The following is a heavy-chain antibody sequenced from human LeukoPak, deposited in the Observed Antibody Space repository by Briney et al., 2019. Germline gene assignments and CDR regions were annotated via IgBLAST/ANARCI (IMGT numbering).Heavy chain of an antibody. CDR1: GGSISSGGYY. CDR3: ARNHDHGDYEGDPFDY. CDR2: IYHSGST. J-gene: IGHJ4*02. D-gene: IGHD4-17*01. V-gene: IGHV4-30-2*01. Sequence: PSETLSLTCTVSGGSISSGGYYWSWIRQPPGKGLEWIGYIYHSGSTYYNPSLKSRVTISVDRSKNQFSLKLSSVTAADTAVYYCARNHDHGDYEGDPFDYWGQGTLVTVSS.